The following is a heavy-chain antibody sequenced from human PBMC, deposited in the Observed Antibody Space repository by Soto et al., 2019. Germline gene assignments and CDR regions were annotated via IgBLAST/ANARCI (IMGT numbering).Heavy chain of an antibody. D-gene: IGHD3-22*01. V-gene: IGHV3-30*18. Sequence: VQLVESGGGVVQPGRSLRLSCAASGFTFRSYGMHWVRQAPGKGLEWVAVISNDGSNKYYADSVKGRFTISRDNSKNTLYLQMNSLRAEDTAVYYCAKEWVYDSSGWSFDYWGQGTLVTVSS. CDR2: ISNDGSNK. CDR3: AKEWVYDSSGWSFDY. CDR1: GFTFRSYG. J-gene: IGHJ4*02.